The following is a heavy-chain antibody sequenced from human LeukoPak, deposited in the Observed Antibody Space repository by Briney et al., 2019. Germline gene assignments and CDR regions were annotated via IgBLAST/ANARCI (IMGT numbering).Heavy chain of an antibody. D-gene: IGHD6-19*01. CDR3: ARVLSDNNGWYHFDY. V-gene: IGHV3-53*01. CDR2: IYRGVTT. CDR1: GFSVSGNY. Sequence: GESLRLSCAASGFSVSGNYMGWVRQAPGKGLEWVSFIYRGVTTYYADSVKGRFTVSRDDSMNTLYLQMNSLRAEDTAVYYCARVLSDNNGWYHFDYRGQGTLVTVSS. J-gene: IGHJ4*02.